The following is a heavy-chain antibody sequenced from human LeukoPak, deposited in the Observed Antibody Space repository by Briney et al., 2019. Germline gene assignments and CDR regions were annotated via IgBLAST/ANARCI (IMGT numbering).Heavy chain of an antibody. Sequence: GGSLRLSCTASGFTFSNYNMNWVRQAPGKGLEWVSYISSSGSTIYYADSVKGRFTISRDNAKNSLYLQMNSLRAEDTALYYCAKVKGSGLAPLFDYWGQGTLVTVSS. V-gene: IGHV3-48*03. CDR1: GFTFSNYN. D-gene: IGHD2-15*01. CDR3: AKVKGSGLAPLFDY. J-gene: IGHJ4*02. CDR2: ISSSGSTI.